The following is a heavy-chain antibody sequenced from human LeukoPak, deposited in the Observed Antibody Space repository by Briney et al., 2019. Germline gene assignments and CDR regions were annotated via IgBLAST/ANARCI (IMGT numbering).Heavy chain of an antibody. V-gene: IGHV3-23*01. CDR3: AKQLGSCSDGSCYFPY. CDR1: GFTFSSYA. Sequence: PGGSLRLSCAASGFTFSSYAMSWVRQAPGKGLEWVSAISGSGGSTYYAGSVKGRFTISRDNSTNTLYLQMNSLRAEDTAVYYCAKQLGSCSDGSCYFPYWGQGTLVTVSS. D-gene: IGHD2-15*01. CDR2: ISGSGGST. J-gene: IGHJ4*02.